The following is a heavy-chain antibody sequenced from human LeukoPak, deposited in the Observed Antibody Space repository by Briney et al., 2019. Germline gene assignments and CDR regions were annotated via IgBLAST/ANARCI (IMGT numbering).Heavy chain of an antibody. CDR1: GFTFSTYS. CDR2: IISSSSYI. J-gene: IGHJ4*02. V-gene: IGHV3-21*01. D-gene: IGHD2-15*01. Sequence: PGGSLRLSCAASGFTFSTYSMNWVRQAPGKGLEWVSTIISSSSYIYYADSVKGRFTISRDNAKNSLYLQMNSLRAEDTAVYYCARDPQYCSGGSCYSFDYWGQGTLVTVSS. CDR3: ARDPQYCSGGSCYSFDY.